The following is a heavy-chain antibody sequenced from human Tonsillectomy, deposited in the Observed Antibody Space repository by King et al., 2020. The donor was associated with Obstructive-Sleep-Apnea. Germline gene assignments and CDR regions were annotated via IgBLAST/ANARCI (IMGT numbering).Heavy chain of an antibody. CDR3: STEDD. CDR1: GFTFTNAW. J-gene: IGHJ4*02. CDR2: LKSKTNGGTT. V-gene: IGHV3-15*01. Sequence: VQLVESGGGLVKPGGSLGLSCAASGFTFTNAWMSWVRQAPGKGLEWVGRLKSKTNGGTTDYAAPVKGRFTISRDDSKNTLYLQMNSLKIEDTAVYYCSTEDDWGQGTLVTVSS.